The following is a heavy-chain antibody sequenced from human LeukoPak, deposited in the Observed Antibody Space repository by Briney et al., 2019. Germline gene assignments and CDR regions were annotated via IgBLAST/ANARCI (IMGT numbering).Heavy chain of an antibody. D-gene: IGHD3-16*01. CDR3: ARSRGGLDAFDI. CDR2: IYYSGSA. V-gene: IGHV4-39*07. CDR1: GGSISSSGYY. J-gene: IGHJ3*02. Sequence: PSETLSLTCTVSGGSISSSGYYWSWIRQPPGKGLEWIGTIYYSGSAYYNPSLKSRVTISVDTSKNQFSLKLSSVTAADTAVYYCARSRGGLDAFDIWGQGTMVTVSS.